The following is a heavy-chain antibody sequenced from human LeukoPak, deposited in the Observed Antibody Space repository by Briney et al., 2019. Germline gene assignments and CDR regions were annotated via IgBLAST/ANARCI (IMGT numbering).Heavy chain of an antibody. J-gene: IGHJ4*02. CDR2: IFSNDEK. V-gene: IGHV2-26*01. CDR1: GFSLNTARLG. D-gene: IGHD3-16*02. CDR3: ARTDYDYVWGSYHPLDQ. Sequence: ESGPTLVNPTETLTLTCTVSGFSGFSLNTARLGVSWIRQPPGKALEWLAHIFSNDEKSYRTSLKSRLTISKDPSKSQVLLTMTSMDPVDTATYYCARTDYDYVWGSYHPLDQWGQGTLVTVSS.